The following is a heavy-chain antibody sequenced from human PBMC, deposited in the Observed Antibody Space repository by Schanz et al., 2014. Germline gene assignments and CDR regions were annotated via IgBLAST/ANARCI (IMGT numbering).Heavy chain of an antibody. CDR2: INPIDGST. Sequence: QLVQSGAEVKKPGASVKVSCKASGFTLTSHFMHWLRQAPGQGFEWMGLINPIDGSTTYVWWIHDRLTTPRDTSTTTVYMDLSPLSSEDTAVYYCARGSCTASGCYDAFDLWGQGTLVTVSS. CDR3: ARGSCTASGCYDAFDL. J-gene: IGHJ3*01. CDR1: GFTLTSHF. D-gene: IGHD2-2*01. V-gene: IGHV1-46*01.